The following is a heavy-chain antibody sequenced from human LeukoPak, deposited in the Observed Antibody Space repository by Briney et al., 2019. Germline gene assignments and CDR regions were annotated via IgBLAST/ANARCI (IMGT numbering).Heavy chain of an antibody. CDR3: ARVGDYGDYVYFQH. J-gene: IGHJ1*01. D-gene: IGHD4-17*01. CDR2: IYYSGAT. CDR1: GGSFSGYY. V-gene: IGHV4-31*11. Sequence: PSETLSLTCAVYGGSFSGYYWSWIRQHPGKGLEWIGYIYYSGATYYNPSLKSRVTISVDMSQNQFSLRLSSVTAADTAVYYCARVGDYGDYVYFQHWGQGTLVTVSS.